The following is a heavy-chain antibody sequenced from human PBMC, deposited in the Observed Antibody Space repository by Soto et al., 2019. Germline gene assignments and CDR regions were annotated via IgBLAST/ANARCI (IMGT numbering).Heavy chain of an antibody. D-gene: IGHD5-12*01. CDR2: INPTGSMT. V-gene: IGHV1-46*01. Sequence: QVQLVQSGAEVKKPGASVKVSCKASGYSFITSYHMHWVRQAPGQGLEWMGIINPTGSMTRYSQKFQGRLTMTRETSTATDYMELSNLKSEDTAVYFCARDTGYDHDAFDIWGQGTRVTVSS. CDR1: GYSFITSYH. CDR3: ARDTGYDHDAFDI. J-gene: IGHJ3*02.